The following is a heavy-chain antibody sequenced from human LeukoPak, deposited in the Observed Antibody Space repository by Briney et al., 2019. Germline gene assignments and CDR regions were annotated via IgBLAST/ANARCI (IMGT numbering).Heavy chain of an antibody. CDR1: GFTFSSYA. V-gene: IGHV3-23*01. J-gene: IGHJ4*02. CDR3: AKGTHSSGWRHFDY. CDR2: ISGSGSST. D-gene: IGHD6-19*01. Sequence: GGSLRLSCAASGFTFSSYAMNWVRQAPGKGLEWVSAISGSGSSTYYADSVKGRFTISRDNSKNTLYLQMNSLRAEDTAVYYCAKGTHSSGWRHFDYWGQGTLVTVSS.